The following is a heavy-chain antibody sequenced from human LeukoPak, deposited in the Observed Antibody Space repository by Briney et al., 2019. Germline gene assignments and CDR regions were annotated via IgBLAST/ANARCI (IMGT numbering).Heavy chain of an antibody. CDR2: IYYSGST. V-gene: IGHV4-30-4*01. CDR1: GASISSGDYY. J-gene: IGHJ4*02. Sequence: SQTLSLTCTVSGASISSGDYYWSWIRQPPGKGLECVGHIYYSGSTYYNPSLKSRVTISVDTSKNQFSLKLSSVTAADTAVYYCARGRGVPYYYDSSGYYPADYWGQGTLVTVSS. CDR3: ARGRGVPYYYDSSGYYPADY. D-gene: IGHD3-22*01.